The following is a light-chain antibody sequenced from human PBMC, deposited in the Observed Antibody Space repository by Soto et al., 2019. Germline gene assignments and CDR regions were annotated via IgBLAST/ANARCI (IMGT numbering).Light chain of an antibody. Sequence: LSACGGDRVTITCRASQRISTYLNWFQQRPGKAPRLLIYAASTLQTGVSSNFSGSASGTDFTLTITSLQPEDFAPYCCQQTYSIPPTFGQGTKV. CDR2: AAS. J-gene: IGKJ1*01. V-gene: IGKV1-39*01. CDR1: QRISTY. CDR3: QQTYSIPPT.